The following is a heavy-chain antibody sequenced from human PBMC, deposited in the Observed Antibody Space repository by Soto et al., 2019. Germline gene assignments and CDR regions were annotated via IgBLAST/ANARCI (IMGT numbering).Heavy chain of an antibody. J-gene: IGHJ3*02. CDR3: AKATATGGGAFEI. CDR1: GFICSSYD. D-gene: IGHD2-8*02. Sequence: GGSLRLSCAVSGFICSSYDMSWVRQAPGKGLEWVSTILVGGSTHYEDSVKGRFTISRDTSKNTVYLQMNSLTAGDTAVYYCAKATATGGGAFEIYGQGTMVTVSA. V-gene: IGHV3-23*01. CDR2: ILVGGST.